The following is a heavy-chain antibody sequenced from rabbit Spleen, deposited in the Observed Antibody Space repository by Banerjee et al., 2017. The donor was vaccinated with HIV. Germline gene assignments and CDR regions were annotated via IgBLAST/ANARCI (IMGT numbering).Heavy chain of an antibody. J-gene: IGHJ4*01. CDR2: IYTGNGKN. D-gene: IGHD1-1*01. Sequence: QQLVESGGGLVKPGASLTLICTASGFSFSSGYDMSWVRQAPGKGLEWIGFIYTGNGKNYYASWAKGRFTISRTSSTTVTLRMTSLTAADRAAYFCARDLVGVIGWNFYLWGPGTLVTVS. CDR1: GFSFSSGYD. CDR3: ARDLVGVIGWNFYL. V-gene: IGHV1S40*01.